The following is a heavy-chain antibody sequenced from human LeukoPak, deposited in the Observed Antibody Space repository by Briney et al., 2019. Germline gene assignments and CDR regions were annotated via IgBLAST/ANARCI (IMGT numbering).Heavy chain of an antibody. CDR3: ARHRPSWPVNCSGGSCYGVIRYYYYGMDV. V-gene: IGHV3-30*03. CDR1: GSTFSSYG. D-gene: IGHD2-15*01. J-gene: IGHJ6*02. CDR2: ISYDGSKK. Sequence: PGRSLRLSCAAFGSTFSSYGKHWVRQAPPKGLGRVAVISYDGSKKYYADSVKGRFTISRDNSKNTLYLQMNSLRAEDTAVYYCARHRPSWPVNCSGGSCYGVIRYYYYGMDVWGQGTTVTVSS.